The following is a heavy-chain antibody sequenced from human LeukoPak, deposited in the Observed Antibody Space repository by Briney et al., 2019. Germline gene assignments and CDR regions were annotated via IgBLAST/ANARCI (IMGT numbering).Heavy chain of an antibody. CDR2: INPDDSDT. V-gene: IGHV5-51*01. J-gene: IGHJ4*02. Sequence: GESLKISCKGSGYSFPSYWILWVRQMPGKGLEWMGIINPDDSDTKYSPSFQGQVTISADKSISTASLRWSSLKASDTAMYYCARLSGYGDYEDYWGQGTLVTVSS. D-gene: IGHD4-17*01. CDR3: ARLSGYGDYEDY. CDR1: GYSFPSYW.